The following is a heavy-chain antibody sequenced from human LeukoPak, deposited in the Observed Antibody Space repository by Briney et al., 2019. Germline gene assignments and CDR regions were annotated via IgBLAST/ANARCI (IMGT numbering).Heavy chain of an antibody. CDR2: ISNSATST. CDR3: AKDRRGYCSSSSCHTGLDY. J-gene: IGHJ4*02. CDR1: GFTFSSYW. V-gene: IGHV3-23*01. Sequence: GGSLRLSCAASGFTFSSYWMSWVRQAPGKGLEWGSGISNSATSTDYADSVKGRFTISRDNAKNMMYLQMNSLRVEDTAVYYCAKDRRGYCSSSSCHTGLDYWGQGTLVTVSS. D-gene: IGHD2-2*02.